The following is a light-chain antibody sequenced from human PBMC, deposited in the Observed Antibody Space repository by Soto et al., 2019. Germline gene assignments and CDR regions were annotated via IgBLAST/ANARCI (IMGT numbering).Light chain of an antibody. J-gene: IGKJ5*01. CDR2: GAS. CDR1: QSVSSN. Sequence: ERVMTQSPAALSVSPGERATLSCRGSQSVSSNLAWYQQKPGQAPRLLIYGASTRATGTPARFSGSGSGTDFTLTISSLEPEDFAVYYCQQRSNWPPSITFGQGTRLEIK. V-gene: IGKV3-11*01. CDR3: QQRSNWPPSIT.